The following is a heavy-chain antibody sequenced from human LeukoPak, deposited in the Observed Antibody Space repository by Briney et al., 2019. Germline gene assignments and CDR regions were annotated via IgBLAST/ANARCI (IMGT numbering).Heavy chain of an antibody. CDR2: IQYDGSKT. D-gene: IGHD6-6*01. V-gene: IGHV3-30*02. CDR1: GFSLSNYG. Sequence: PGGSLRLSCVASGFSLSNYGLHWVRQAPGKGLEWVAFIQYDGSKTYYADSVKGRFTITRDNSKNTLYLQVNSLRTEDTAVYYCAKPYSSSLRDPFDYWGQGALVTVSS. J-gene: IGHJ4*02. CDR3: AKPYSSSLRDPFDY.